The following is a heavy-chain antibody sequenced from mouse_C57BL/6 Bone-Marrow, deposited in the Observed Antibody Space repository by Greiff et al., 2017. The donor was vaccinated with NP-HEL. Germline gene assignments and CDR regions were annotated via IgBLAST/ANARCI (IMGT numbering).Heavy chain of an antibody. Sequence: QVQLKESGAELVKPGASVKLSCKASGYTFTEYTIHWVKQRSGQGLEWIGWFYPGSGSIKYNEKFKDKATLTADKSSSTVYMELSRLTSEDSAVYFCARHEEGEIYYGYEGYFDYWGQGTTLTVSS. CDR1: GYTFTEYT. CDR3: ARHEEGEIYYGYEGYFDY. V-gene: IGHV1-62-2*01. J-gene: IGHJ2*01. D-gene: IGHD2-2*01. CDR2: FYPGSGSI.